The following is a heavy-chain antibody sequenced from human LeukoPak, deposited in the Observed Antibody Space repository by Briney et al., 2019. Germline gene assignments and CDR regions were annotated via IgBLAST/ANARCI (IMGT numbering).Heavy chain of an antibody. CDR3: ARTFTDYGGNSDYYYMDV. CDR2: IIPIFGTA. J-gene: IGHJ6*03. CDR1: GGTFSSYA. V-gene: IGHV1-69*13. Sequence: SVKVSCKASGGTFSSYAISWVRQAPGQGLEWMGGIIPIFGTANYAQKFQGRVTITADESTSTAYMGLSSLRSEDTAVYYCARTFTDYGGNSDYYYMDVWGKGTTVTVSS. D-gene: IGHD4-23*01.